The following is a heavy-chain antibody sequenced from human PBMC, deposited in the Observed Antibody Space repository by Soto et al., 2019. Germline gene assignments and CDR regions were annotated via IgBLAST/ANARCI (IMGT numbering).Heavy chain of an antibody. CDR3: ASQYYYESSGHPANAFDI. D-gene: IGHD3-22*01. CDR1: GYSFTSYW. Sequence: GESLKISCKGSGYSFTSYWISWVRQMPGKGLEWMGRIDPSDSYTNYSPSFQGHVTISADKSISTAYLQWSSLKASDTAMYYCASQYYYESSGHPANAFDIWGQGTMVTVSS. V-gene: IGHV5-10-1*01. CDR2: IDPSDSYT. J-gene: IGHJ3*02.